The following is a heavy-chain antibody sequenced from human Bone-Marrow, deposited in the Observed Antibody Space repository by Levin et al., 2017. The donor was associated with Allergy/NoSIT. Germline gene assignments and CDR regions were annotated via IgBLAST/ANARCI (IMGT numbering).Heavy chain of an antibody. J-gene: IGHJ5*02. V-gene: IGHV3-23*01. CDR3: ANVALHIVVVPAATPAWFDP. D-gene: IGHD2-2*01. Sequence: PGGSLRLSCAASGFTFSSYAMSWVRQAPGKGLEWVSAISGSGGSTYYADSVKGRFTISRDNSKNTLYLQMNSLRAEDTAVYYCANVALHIVVVPAATPAWFDPWGQGTLVTVSS. CDR2: ISGSGGST. CDR1: GFTFSSYA.